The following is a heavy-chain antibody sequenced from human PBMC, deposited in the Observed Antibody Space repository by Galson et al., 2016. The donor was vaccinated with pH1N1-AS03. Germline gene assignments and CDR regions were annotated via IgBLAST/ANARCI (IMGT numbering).Heavy chain of an antibody. Sequence: QSGAEVKKPGDSLKISCKSSGSGFNGYWTGWVRQMPGKGLEYMGIIYPGDSDTRYSPSFQAHVTISADKSINTAYLQWSSLTASDTAMYYCARRSYSSSWMGAFEIWGLGTMVTVSS. J-gene: IGHJ3*02. CDR2: IYPGDSDT. V-gene: IGHV5-51*03. CDR1: GSGFNGYW. CDR3: ARRSYSSSWMGAFEI. D-gene: IGHD6-13*01.